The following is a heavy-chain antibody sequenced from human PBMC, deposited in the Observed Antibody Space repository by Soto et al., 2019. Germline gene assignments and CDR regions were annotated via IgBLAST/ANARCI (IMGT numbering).Heavy chain of an antibody. CDR1: GFTFSNYW. Sequence: EVQLVESGGGLVQPGGSLRLSCTASGFTFSNYWMSWVRQAPGEGLEWVANMNQDGSERYYVDSVKGRFTISRDNAKNSLYVQVSGLSAKDTAIYYCTRDRSGNMLFWGQGTLVTVSS. CDR3: TRDRSGNMLF. CDR2: MNQDGSER. J-gene: IGHJ4*02. V-gene: IGHV3-7*01. D-gene: IGHD5-12*01.